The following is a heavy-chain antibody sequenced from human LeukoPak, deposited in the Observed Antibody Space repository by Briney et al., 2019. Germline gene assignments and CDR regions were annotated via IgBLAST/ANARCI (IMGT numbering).Heavy chain of an antibody. D-gene: IGHD6-19*01. J-gene: IGHJ6*02. Sequence: GRSLRLSCAASGFTFSSYAMHWVRQAPGKGLEWVAVISYDGSNKYYADSVKGRFTISRDNSKNTLYLQMNSLRAEDTAVYYCAREPPKQWLAYYYGMDVWGQGTTVTVSS. CDR1: GFTFSSYA. V-gene: IGHV3-30-3*01. CDR3: AREPPKQWLAYYYGMDV. CDR2: ISYDGSNK.